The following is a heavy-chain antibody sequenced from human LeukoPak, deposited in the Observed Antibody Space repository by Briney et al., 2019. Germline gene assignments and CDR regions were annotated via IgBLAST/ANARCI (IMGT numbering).Heavy chain of an antibody. CDR1: GGTFSSYA. CDR2: IIPIFGTA. D-gene: IGHD3-3*01. CDR3: ARGPFGVVSYYYYYYYMDV. J-gene: IGHJ6*03. Sequence: SVTVSCKASGGTFSSYAISWVRQAPGQGLEWMGGIIPIFGTANYAQKFQGRVTITTDESTSTAYMELSSLRSEDTAVYYCARGPFGVVSYYYYYYYMDVWGKGTTVTVSS. V-gene: IGHV1-69*05.